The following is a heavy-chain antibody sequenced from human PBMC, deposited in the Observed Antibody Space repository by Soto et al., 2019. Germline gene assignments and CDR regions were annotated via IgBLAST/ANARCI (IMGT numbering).Heavy chain of an antibody. CDR2: IYYSGST. J-gene: IGHJ4*02. V-gene: IGHV4-39*01. CDR1: GGSISSSSYY. D-gene: IGHD6-19*01. Sequence: SETLSLTCTVSGGSISSSSYYWGWIRQPPGKGLEWIGSIYYSGSTYYNPSLKSRVTISVDTSKNQFSLKLSSVTAADTAVYYCARQGFYQWLATLYDDWGQGTLVTVSS. CDR3: ARQGFYQWLATLYDD.